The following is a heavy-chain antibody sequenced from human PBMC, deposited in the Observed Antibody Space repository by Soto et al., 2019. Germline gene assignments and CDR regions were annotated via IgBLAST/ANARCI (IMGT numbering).Heavy chain of an antibody. CDR1: GYTFTGYY. Sequence: QVQLVQSGAEVKKPGASVKVSCKASGYTFTGYYMHWVRQAPGQGLEWMGWINPNSGGTNYAQKVQGWVTMTRDTSISTAYMELSRLRSDDTAVYYCARERYYYGSGPGYGMDVWGQGTTVTVSS. J-gene: IGHJ6*02. CDR2: INPNSGGT. V-gene: IGHV1-2*04. D-gene: IGHD3-10*01. CDR3: ARERYYYGSGPGYGMDV.